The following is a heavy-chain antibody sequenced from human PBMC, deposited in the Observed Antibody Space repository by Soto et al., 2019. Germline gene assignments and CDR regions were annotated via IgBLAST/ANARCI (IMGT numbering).Heavy chain of an antibody. CDR2: TRDKTKSYTT. Sequence: GGSLRLSCAASGFTFSDHYMDWVRQAPGKGLEWVGRTRDKTKSYTTEYAASVQGRFTIFRDDSKNSLYLQMNSLETEDTAVYYCARVSRSFYYFESWGQGTLVTVSS. V-gene: IGHV3-72*01. J-gene: IGHJ4*02. CDR1: GFTFSDHY. CDR3: ARVSRSFYYFES. D-gene: IGHD4-17*01.